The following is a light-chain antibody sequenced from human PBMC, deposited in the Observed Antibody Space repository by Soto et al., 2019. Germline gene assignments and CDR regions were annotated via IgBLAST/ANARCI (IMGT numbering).Light chain of an antibody. J-gene: IGKJ1*01. CDR2: AAS. V-gene: IGKV1-39*01. CDR3: QQSYRIPPWT. Sequence: DIQMTQSPSTLSASVVDRVTITCLASQSISTFLNWYQQRPGKAPELLIYAASNLQSGVPSRFSGSGSGTDFALTISSLQPEDFATYYCQQSYRIPPWTFGQGTKVDIK. CDR1: QSISTF.